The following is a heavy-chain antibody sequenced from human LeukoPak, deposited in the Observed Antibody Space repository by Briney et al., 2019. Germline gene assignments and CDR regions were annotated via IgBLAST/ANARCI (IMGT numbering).Heavy chain of an antibody. CDR2: IRAGGGDT. Sequence: GGSLRLSCTASGFNFSSYAMTWVRQAPGKGLDWVSTIRAGGGDTFYSDSVKGRFSISRDNSKNTLILQMDSLRADDTAVYYCARQYSDILTGYHRGELYWYFDLWGRGTLVTVSS. D-gene: IGHD3-9*01. V-gene: IGHV3-23*01. CDR3: ARQYSDILTGYHRGELYWYFDL. CDR1: GFNFSSYA. J-gene: IGHJ2*01.